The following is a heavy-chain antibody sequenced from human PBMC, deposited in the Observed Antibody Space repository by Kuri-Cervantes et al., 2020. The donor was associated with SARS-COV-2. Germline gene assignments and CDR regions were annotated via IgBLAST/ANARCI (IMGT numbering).Heavy chain of an antibody. J-gene: IGHJ6*02. CDR1: GYTFTGYY. CDR3: ARVFLTMVRGVIIIQHYGMDV. Sequence: ASVKVSCKASGYTFTGYYMHWVRQAPGQGLEWMGWINPNSGGTNYAQKFQGWVTMTRDTSTSTAFMELRSLRSDDTAVYYCARVFLTMVRGVIIIQHYGMDVWGQGTTVTVSS. V-gene: IGHV1-2*04. D-gene: IGHD3-10*01. CDR2: INPNSGGT.